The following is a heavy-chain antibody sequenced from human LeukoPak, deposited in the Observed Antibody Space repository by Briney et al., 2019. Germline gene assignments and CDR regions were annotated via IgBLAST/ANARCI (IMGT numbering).Heavy chain of an antibody. D-gene: IGHD4-17*01. V-gene: IGHV3-21*01. CDR3: ARDSSTVTYNWFVP. CDR2: ISGSSTYI. J-gene: IGHJ5*02. Sequence: GGSLRLSCAASGFTFSSYNMNWVRQAPGKGLEWVSSISGSSTYIHYADSAKGRFSISRDNAKNSLYLQMNSLRAEDTAVYYCARDSSTVTYNWFVPWGQGTLVTVSS. CDR1: GFTFSSYN.